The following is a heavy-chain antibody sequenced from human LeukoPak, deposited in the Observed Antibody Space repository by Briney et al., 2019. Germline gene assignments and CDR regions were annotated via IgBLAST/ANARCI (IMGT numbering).Heavy chain of an antibody. CDR1: GYTFTTSD. D-gene: IGHD2-15*01. CDR2: MNPDTGLT. V-gene: IGHV1-8*01. Sequence: ASVKVSCKASGYTFTTSDIHWVRQSPGQGLEWMGSMNPDTGLTGYAQKFQDRVTLTRDTTIATAYLELSSLKAEDTAVYFCAREDADCSGTRFHWFGPWGQGTLVTVSS. J-gene: IGHJ5*02. CDR3: AREDADCSGTRFHWFGP.